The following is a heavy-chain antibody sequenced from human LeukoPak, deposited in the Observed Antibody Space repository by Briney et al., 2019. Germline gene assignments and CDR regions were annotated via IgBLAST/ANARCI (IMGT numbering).Heavy chain of an antibody. CDR2: IYHSEST. CDR1: GCTLIPYY. J-gene: IGHJ4*02. V-gene: IGHV4-59*01. Sequence: SETVSLTCTVSGCTLIPYYWSWMRQPPGKGLEWIGYIYHSESTNYSPPILRRATLSVDTSKNQISLRLSSVTAADTAVYFWARVDSGTYYMPFDYWGQGSLVTVSS. CDR3: ARVDSGTYYMPFDY. D-gene: IGHD1-26*01.